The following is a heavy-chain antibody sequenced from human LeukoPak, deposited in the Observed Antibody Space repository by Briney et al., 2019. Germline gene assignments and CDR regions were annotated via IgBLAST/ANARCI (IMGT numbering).Heavy chain of an antibody. CDR2: IYYSGST. CDR3: ARAQVGIVGATEFAY. Sequence: SETLSLTCTVSGGSISSYYWTWIRQPPGKGLEWIRYIYYSGSTKYNPSLKSRVTISVDSSKNHFSLKLSSVTAADTAVYYCARAQVGIVGATEFAYWGQGTLVTVSS. D-gene: IGHD1-26*01. V-gene: IGHV4-59*08. J-gene: IGHJ4*02. CDR1: GGSISSYY.